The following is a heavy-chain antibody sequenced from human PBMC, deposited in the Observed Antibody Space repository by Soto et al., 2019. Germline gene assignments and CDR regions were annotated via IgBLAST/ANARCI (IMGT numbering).Heavy chain of an antibody. Sequence: QVQMQESSPGLVKPSETLSLTCTVSGGSISGYYWSWIRQPAGKGLEWIGRIYTSGSTNYNPSLKSRVTMSLDTSKNHSSLKLSSVTAADTAVYYCARDPYCSGGSCRGEEDFDYWGQGTLVTVSS. J-gene: IGHJ4*02. D-gene: IGHD2-15*01. CDR1: GGSISGYY. V-gene: IGHV4-4*07. CDR2: IYTSGST. CDR3: ARDPYCSGGSCRGEEDFDY.